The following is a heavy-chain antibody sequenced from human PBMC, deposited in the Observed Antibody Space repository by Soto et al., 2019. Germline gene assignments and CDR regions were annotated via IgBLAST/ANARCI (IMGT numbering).Heavy chain of an antibody. CDR2: INAGNGNT. CDR3: AREVAPGISPTSIPFDY. V-gene: IGHV1-3*01. CDR1: GYTFTSYA. Sequence: GASLKVSCKASGYTFTSYAMHWVRQAPGQRLEWMGWINAGNGNTKYSQKFQGRVTITRDTSASTAYMEPSSLRSEDTAVYYCAREVAPGISPTSIPFDYWGQGTLVTVSS. D-gene: IGHD2-15*01. J-gene: IGHJ4*02.